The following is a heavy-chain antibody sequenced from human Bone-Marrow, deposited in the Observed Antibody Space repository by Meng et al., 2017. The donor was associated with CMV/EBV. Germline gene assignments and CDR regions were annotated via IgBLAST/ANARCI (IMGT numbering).Heavy chain of an antibody. V-gene: IGHV5-51*01. D-gene: IGHD3-22*01. CDR1: GYSFTSYW. CDR2: IYPGDSNT. Sequence: GESLKISCKGSGYSFTSYWIGWVRQLPGKGLEWMAIIYPGDSNTRYSPSFQGQVTISADKSISTAYLQWSSLKASDTGIYYCARHSGYDSSGSYDYWGQGTLVTVSS. J-gene: IGHJ4*02. CDR3: ARHSGYDSSGSYDY.